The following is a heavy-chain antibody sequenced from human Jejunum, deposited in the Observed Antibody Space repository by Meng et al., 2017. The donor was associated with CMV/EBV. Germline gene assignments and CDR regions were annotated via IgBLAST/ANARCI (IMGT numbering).Heavy chain of an antibody. CDR2: MNPNRGKT. CDR3: ARGVPTYYYDSSAFYFDT. V-gene: IGHV1-8*03. CDR1: PLTTYD. Sequence: PLTTYDINWVRQAAGQGLEWMGWMNPNRGKTGYAQKFQGRVTITRNSSISTAYMELSSLTSEDTAVYYCARGVPTYYYDSSAFYFDTWGQGTLVTVSS. D-gene: IGHD3-22*01. J-gene: IGHJ5*02.